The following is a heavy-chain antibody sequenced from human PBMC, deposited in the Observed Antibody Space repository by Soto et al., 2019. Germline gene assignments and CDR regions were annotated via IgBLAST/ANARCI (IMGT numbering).Heavy chain of an antibody. J-gene: IGHJ4*02. CDR3: ARGNDILTGLDY. CDR2: ISYDGSNK. D-gene: IGHD3-9*01. V-gene: IGHV3-30-3*01. Sequence: QVQLVESGGGVVQPGRSLRLSCAASGFTFSSYAMHWVRQAPGKGLEWVAVISYDGSNKYYADSVKGRFTISRDNSKNTLYRQMNSLRAEDTAVYYCARGNDILTGLDYWGQGTLVTVSS. CDR1: GFTFSSYA.